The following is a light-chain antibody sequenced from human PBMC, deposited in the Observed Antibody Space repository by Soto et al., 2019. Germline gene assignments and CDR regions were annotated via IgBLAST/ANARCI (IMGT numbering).Light chain of an antibody. V-gene: IGLV1-44*01. CDR3: AAWDDSLNGWV. J-gene: IGLJ3*02. Sequence: QLVLTQAPSASRTPGQRVTISCSGSSSNIGSNTVSWYQQVPGTAPKLLIYSNDQRPSGVPDRFSGSKSGTSASLAIGGLQAEDEADYYCAAWDDSLNGWVFGGGTKLTVL. CDR2: SND. CDR1: SSNIGSNT.